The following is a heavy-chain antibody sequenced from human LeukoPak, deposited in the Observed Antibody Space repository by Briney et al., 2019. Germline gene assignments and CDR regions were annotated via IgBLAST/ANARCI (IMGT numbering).Heavy chain of an antibody. CDR1: GDILTELS. Sequence: ASVKVSFKVSGDILTELSIQWVRQAPGKGLECMGGFDPEQNTMIYAQRLQGRVTMTEDTSTDTAYMELSSLTSEDTGIYYCATRSGDFWSGYVNWGQGTLVTVSS. V-gene: IGHV1-24*01. J-gene: IGHJ4*02. CDR2: FDPEQNTM. D-gene: IGHD3-3*01. CDR3: ATRSGDFWSGYVN.